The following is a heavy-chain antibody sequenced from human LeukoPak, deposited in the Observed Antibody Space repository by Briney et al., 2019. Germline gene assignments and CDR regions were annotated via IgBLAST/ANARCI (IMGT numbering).Heavy chain of an antibody. Sequence: GGSLRLSCAASGFTFDDYGMSWVRQAPGKGLEWVSGINWNGGSTGYADSVKGRFTISRDNAKNSLYLQMNSLRAEDTAVYYCARAGDVLRFLEWLLDAFDIWGQGTMVTVSS. J-gene: IGHJ3*02. CDR1: GFTFDDYG. V-gene: IGHV3-20*04. D-gene: IGHD3-3*01. CDR3: ARAGDVLRFLEWLLDAFDI. CDR2: INWNGGST.